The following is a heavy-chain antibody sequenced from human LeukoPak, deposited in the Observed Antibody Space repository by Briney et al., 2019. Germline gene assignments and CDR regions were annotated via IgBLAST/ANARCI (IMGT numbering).Heavy chain of an antibody. V-gene: IGHV3-30*04. D-gene: IGHD3-3*01. CDR3: AKDFAATSRSWSGYYTGGMDV. CDR2: ISYDGSNK. J-gene: IGHJ6*02. CDR1: GFTFSSYA. Sequence: GGSLRLSCAASGFTFSSYAMHWVRQAPGKGLEWVAVISYDGSNKYYADSVKGRFTISRDNSKNTLYLQMNSLRAEDTAVYYCAKDFAATSRSWSGYYTGGMDVWGQGTTVTVSS.